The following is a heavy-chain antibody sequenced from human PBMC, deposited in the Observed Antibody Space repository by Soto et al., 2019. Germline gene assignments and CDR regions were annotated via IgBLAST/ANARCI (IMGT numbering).Heavy chain of an antibody. Sequence: QVQLQESGPGLVKPSETLSLTCTVSGGSISSYYCSWFRQPPGKGLEWIGHMHLGGNSDYDPSLRGGVTRSVATSTTQSSLKLSSVTAADPALSHWARQGFGAIHGLADVCGQGTTVTVSS. V-gene: IGHV4-59*08. CDR1: GGSISSYY. CDR3: ARQGFGAIHGLADV. J-gene: IGHJ6*02. CDR2: MHLGGNS. D-gene: IGHD3-10*01.